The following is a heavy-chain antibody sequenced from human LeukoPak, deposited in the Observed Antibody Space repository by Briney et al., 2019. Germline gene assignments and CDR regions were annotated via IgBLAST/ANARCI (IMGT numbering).Heavy chain of an antibody. CDR1: GVSISSYY. CDR3: ARRLTYYYDSSGYYWFDP. D-gene: IGHD3-22*01. J-gene: IGHJ5*02. Sequence: PSETLSLTCTVSGVSISSYYWTWIRQPPGEGLEWIGYIYYSGSTNYNPSLKSRVTISVDTSKNQFSLKLSSVTAADTAVYYCARRLTYYYDSSGYYWFDPWGQGTLVTVSS. CDR2: IYYSGST. V-gene: IGHV4-59*08.